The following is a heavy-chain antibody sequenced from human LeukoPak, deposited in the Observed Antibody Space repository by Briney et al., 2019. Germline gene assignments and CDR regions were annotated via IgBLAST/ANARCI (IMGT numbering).Heavy chain of an antibody. Sequence: ASVKVSCKASGYSFTSYGISWVRQAPGQGLEWMGWISGYNGNTKFAQKLQGRVTMTTDTSTSTAYMELRSLRSDDTAVYYCARPDRHSSSSRIYYFDYWGQGALVTVSS. D-gene: IGHD6-13*01. CDR2: ISGYNGNT. V-gene: IGHV1-18*04. CDR3: ARPDRHSSSSRIYYFDY. J-gene: IGHJ4*02. CDR1: GYSFTSYG.